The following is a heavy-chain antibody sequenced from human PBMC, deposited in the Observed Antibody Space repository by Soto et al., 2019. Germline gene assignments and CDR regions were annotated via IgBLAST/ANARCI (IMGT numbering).Heavy chain of an antibody. D-gene: IGHD5-12*01. J-gene: IGHJ6*02. CDR1: GYSFTSYW. CDR3: ARHIGDGYNYPYFYGMDV. V-gene: IGHV5-10-1*01. Sequence: GESLKISCKGSGYSFTSYWISWVRQMPGKGLEWMGRIDPSDSYTNYSPSFQGHVTISADKSISTAYLQWSSLKASDTAMYYCARHIGDGYNYPYFYGMDVWGQGTTVTVS. CDR2: IDPSDSYT.